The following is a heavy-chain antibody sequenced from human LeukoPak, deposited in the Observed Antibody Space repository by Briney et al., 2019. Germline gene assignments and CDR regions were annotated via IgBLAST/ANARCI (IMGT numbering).Heavy chain of an antibody. CDR3: ARALMTTVSKNWFDP. D-gene: IGHD4-4*01. CDR1: CFTLSSYG. Sequence: GAPGKVSCKASCFTLSSYGISWGRQAPGQGVGWMGWISAYNGNTNYAQKLQGRVTMTTDTSTSTAYMELRSLRSDDTAVYYCARALMTTVSKNWFDPWGQGTLVTVSS. CDR2: ISAYNGNT. J-gene: IGHJ5*02. V-gene: IGHV1-18*01.